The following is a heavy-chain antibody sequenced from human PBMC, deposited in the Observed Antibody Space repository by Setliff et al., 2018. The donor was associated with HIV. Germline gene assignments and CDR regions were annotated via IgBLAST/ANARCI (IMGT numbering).Heavy chain of an antibody. CDR1: GVTFNYSF. J-gene: IGHJ1*01. CDR2: VVPTIHEA. D-gene: IGHD3-22*01. V-gene: IGHV1-69*13. Sequence: SVKVSCKASGVTFNYSFITWVRQAPGQGLEWMGGVVPTIHEATYAQKFQGRVTITADESATTVYMEMSGLTSEDTAIYYCARGADASGYFYREYFQHWGQGTLVTVST. CDR3: ARGADASGYFYREYFQH.